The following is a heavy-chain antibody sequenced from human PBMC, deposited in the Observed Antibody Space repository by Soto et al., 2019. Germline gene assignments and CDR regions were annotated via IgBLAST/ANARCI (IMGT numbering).Heavy chain of an antibody. CDR2: ISAYNGNT. J-gene: IGHJ4*02. D-gene: IGHD5-18*01. Sequence: QVQLVQSGAEVKKPGASVKVSCKASGYTFTSYGISWVRQAPGQGLEWMGWISAYNGNTNYAQKLKGRVTMPTDTSTSTAYMELRSLRSDDTAVYYCASSLLVGYGLEGESDWGQGTLVTVSS. V-gene: IGHV1-18*01. CDR3: ASSLLVGYGLEGESD. CDR1: GYTFTSYG.